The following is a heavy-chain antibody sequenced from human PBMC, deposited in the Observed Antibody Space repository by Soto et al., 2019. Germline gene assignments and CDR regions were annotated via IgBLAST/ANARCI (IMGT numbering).Heavy chain of an antibody. CDR3: VSDRGYGHASVPYS. CDR1: GFTFTSYG. J-gene: IGHJ4*02. Sequence: QAPLVECGGGVVQPGRSLRLSCAASGFTFTSYGMHWVRQAPGTRLEWVAVISYDGGLQHYADSVKGRFTISRDNSKNMVLLQMNSLRAEDTAVYYCVSDRGYGHASVPYSWGQGTLVSVSS. V-gene: IGHV3-30*03. CDR2: ISYDGGLQ. D-gene: IGHD3-10*01.